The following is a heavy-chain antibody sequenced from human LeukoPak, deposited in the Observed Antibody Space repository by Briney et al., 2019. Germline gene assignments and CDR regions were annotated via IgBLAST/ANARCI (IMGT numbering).Heavy chain of an antibody. CDR2: VFHDGST. V-gene: IGHV4-59*12. D-gene: IGHD2-15*01. CDR3: ARDGVDCSGGSCYYFDY. Sequence: SETLSLTCTVSGGSISSYYWSWIRQPPGKGLEWIGSVFHDGSTHYNPSLQSRVSISVDTSKNEFSLKLSSVSAADTAVYYCARDGVDCSGGSCYYFDYWGQGTLVTVSS. J-gene: IGHJ4*02. CDR1: GGSISSYY.